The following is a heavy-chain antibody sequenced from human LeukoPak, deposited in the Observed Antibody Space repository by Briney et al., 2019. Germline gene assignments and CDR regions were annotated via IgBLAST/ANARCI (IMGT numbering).Heavy chain of an antibody. D-gene: IGHD4-17*01. Sequence: SETLSLTCTVSGGSISSYYWSWIRQPAGKGLEWIGRIYTSGSTNYNPSLKSRVTMSVDTSKNQFSLKLSSVTAADTAVYYCARHYGDYAYYYYMDVWGKGTTDTVSS. J-gene: IGHJ6*03. CDR1: GGSISSYY. CDR3: ARHYGDYAYYYYMDV. CDR2: IYTSGST. V-gene: IGHV4-4*07.